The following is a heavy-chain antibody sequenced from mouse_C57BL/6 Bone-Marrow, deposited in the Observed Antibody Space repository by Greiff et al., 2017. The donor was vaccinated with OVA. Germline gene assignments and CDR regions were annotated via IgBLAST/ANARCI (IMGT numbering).Heavy chain of an antibody. CDR2: IWGGGGP. V-gene: IGHV2-9*01. J-gene: IGHJ3*01. CDR1: GFSLTSYG. CDR3: AKQGGLRGLAY. Sequence: VLLVESGPGLVAPSQCLSITCTVSGFSLTSYGVDWVRQPPGKGLEWLGVIWGGGGPNDNSAPMSRLSISKDNSKSQVFLKMNSLQTDDAAMYYCAKQGGLRGLAYWGQGTLVTVSA. D-gene: IGHD3-1*01.